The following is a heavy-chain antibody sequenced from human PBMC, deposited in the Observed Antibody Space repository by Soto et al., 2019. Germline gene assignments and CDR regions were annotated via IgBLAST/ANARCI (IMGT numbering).Heavy chain of an antibody. D-gene: IGHD2-2*01. CDR2: IKQDGTEK. Sequence: EVQLVESGGGLVQPGGSLRLSCAASGFTFSNYWMSWVRQAPGKGLEWVANIKQDGTEKNYVDSVRGRFTISRDNAKHSLDLQINSRTAEDTALYYCASGAIWGQGTLVTVSS. CDR3: ASGAI. J-gene: IGHJ4*02. V-gene: IGHV3-7*01. CDR1: GFTFSNYW.